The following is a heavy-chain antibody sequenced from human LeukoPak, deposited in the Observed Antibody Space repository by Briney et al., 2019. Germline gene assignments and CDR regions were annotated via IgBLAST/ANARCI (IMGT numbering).Heavy chain of an antibody. J-gene: IGHJ3*02. Sequence: ASVKVSCKASGYTFTSYGISWVRQAPGQGLEWMGWISAYNGNTNYAQKLQGRVTMTTDTSTSTAYMELRSLRSDDTAVYYCAREIQPNDYADCGAFDIWGQGTMVTVSS. CDR2: ISAYNGNT. CDR1: GYTFTSYG. V-gene: IGHV1-18*01. CDR3: AREIQPNDYADCGAFDI. D-gene: IGHD4-17*01.